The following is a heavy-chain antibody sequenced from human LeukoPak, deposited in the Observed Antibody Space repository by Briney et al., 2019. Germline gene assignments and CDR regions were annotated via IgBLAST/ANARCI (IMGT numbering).Heavy chain of an antibody. CDR2: ISCYNGDT. D-gene: IGHD6-19*01. J-gene: IGHJ4*02. CDR1: GYTFNHHG. Sequence: ATVKVSCKASGYTFNHHGISWVRQAPGQGLEWMGWISCYNGDTHYAQRLQGRVTMSTDTSTSTAYMELTGLRSDDTAVYYCVRDPTNTSGRYAYFDYWGQGTLATVSS. CDR3: VRDPTNTSGRYAYFDY. V-gene: IGHV1-18*01.